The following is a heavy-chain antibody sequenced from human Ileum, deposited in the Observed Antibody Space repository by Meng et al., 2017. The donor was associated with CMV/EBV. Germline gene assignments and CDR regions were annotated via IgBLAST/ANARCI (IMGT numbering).Heavy chain of an antibody. J-gene: IGHJ4*02. CDR1: GFTFRTYW. D-gene: IGHD3-10*01. CDR3: ARGGRYDSGSYLLDS. CDR2: INIDGSRT. Sequence: SGFTFRTYWMHWVRQVPGKGLVWVSHINIDGSRTNYADSVKGRFTISRDNAKNTLYLQMNTLRAEDTAVYYCARGGRYDSGSYLLDSWGQGTLVTVSS. V-gene: IGHV3-74*01.